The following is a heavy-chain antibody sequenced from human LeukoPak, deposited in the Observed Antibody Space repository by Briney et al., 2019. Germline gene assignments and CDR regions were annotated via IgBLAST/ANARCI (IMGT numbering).Heavy chain of an antibody. Sequence: SETLSLTWTVSAPSISSYSWSWIRQPPGKGLEWVVFIYFSGSTNYNPSLTSRVTISVDTSKNQFSLKLSSVTAADTAVYYCARGRYCSSTSCYEWWFDPWGQGTLVTVSS. V-gene: IGHV4-59*01. CDR2: IYFSGST. CDR3: ARGRYCSSTSCYEWWFDP. CDR1: APSISSYS. D-gene: IGHD2-2*01. J-gene: IGHJ5*02.